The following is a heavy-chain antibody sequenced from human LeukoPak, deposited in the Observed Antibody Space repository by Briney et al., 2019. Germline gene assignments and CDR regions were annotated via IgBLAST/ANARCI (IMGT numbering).Heavy chain of an antibody. V-gene: IGHV4-31*03. Sequence: PSETLSLTCTVSGGSISSGGYFWSWIRQHPGKGLEWIAHFYHAGSTHDNPSLRGRVAISLDTSANQFSLRLSSVTAADTAVYFCARATHYSASTGGPYMDVWGQGTTVTVSS. CDR2: FYHAGST. CDR3: ARATHYSASTGGPYMDV. CDR1: GGSISSGGYF. D-gene: IGHD3-22*01. J-gene: IGHJ6*03.